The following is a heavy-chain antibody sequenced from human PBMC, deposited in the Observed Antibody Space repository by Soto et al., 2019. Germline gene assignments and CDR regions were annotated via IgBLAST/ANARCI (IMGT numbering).Heavy chain of an antibody. CDR1: EFTFSNYA. Sequence: EVQLLESGGGLVQPGGSLRLSCAASEFTFSNYAMSWVRQAPGKGLGWVSTIITSGGNTYFADSVKGRFPIYRDNSKNTLYLQMNSLRAEDTAIYYCALRGKYYFAYWGQGSLVTVSS. V-gene: IGHV3-23*01. CDR3: ALRGKYYFAY. J-gene: IGHJ4*02. CDR2: IITSGGNT.